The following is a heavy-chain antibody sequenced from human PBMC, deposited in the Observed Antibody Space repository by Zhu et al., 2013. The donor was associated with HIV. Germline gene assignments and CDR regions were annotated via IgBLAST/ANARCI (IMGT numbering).Heavy chain of an antibody. Sequence: QVQLVQSGAEVKKPGSSVKVSCKASGGTFSSYAISWVRQAPGQGLEWMGGIIPIFGTANYAQKFQGRVTITADESTSTAYMELSSLTSEDTAVYYCARGSRGDIVVVPATMGRFDPWGQGTLVTGLL. CDR1: GGTFSSYA. J-gene: IGHJ5*02. V-gene: IGHV1-69*01. CDR3: ARGSRGDIVVVPATMGRFDP. D-gene: IGHD2-2*01. CDR2: IIPIFGTA.